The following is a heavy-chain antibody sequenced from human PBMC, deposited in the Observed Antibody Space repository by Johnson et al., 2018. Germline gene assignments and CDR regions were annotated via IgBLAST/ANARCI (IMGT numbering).Heavy chain of an antibody. CDR3: SRIDVDETGPLDY. CDR2: ITRSTNT. V-gene: IGHV3-48*01. CDR1: GFTFSSYA. D-gene: IGHD7-27*01. Sequence: VQLVQSGGGLVQPGGSLRLSCAASGFTFSSYAMSWVRQAPGKGLEWVSNITRSTNTMGRFTISRDNAKNSLYLQMNSLRADDTAVYYCSRIDVDETGPLDYWGQGTLVTVSS. J-gene: IGHJ4*02.